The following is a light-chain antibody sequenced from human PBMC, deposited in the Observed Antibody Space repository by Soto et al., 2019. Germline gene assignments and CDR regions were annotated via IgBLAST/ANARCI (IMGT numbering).Light chain of an antibody. CDR3: QQYDRSWT. CDR2: GAS. J-gene: IGKJ1*01. V-gene: IGKV3-20*01. CDR1: QTVSHNY. Sequence: EIVLTQSPGTLSLSPGERATLSCRASQTVSHNYLAWYQQKPGQAPRLLIYGASSRASGIPDRFSGSGSGTDFILTISRLEPEDFAVYYCQQYDRSWTLGQGTKVDIK.